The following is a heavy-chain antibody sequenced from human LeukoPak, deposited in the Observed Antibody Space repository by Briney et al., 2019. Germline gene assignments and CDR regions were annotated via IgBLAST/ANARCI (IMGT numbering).Heavy chain of an antibody. V-gene: IGHV4-4*02. J-gene: IGHJ4*02. CDR3: ATERRIAAAGTWDYFDY. CDR2: IYHSGST. D-gene: IGHD6-13*01. Sequence: PSETLSLTCAVSGGSISSSNWWSWVRQPPGKGLEWIGEIYHSGSTNYNPSLKSRVTISVDTSQNQFSLKLSSVTAADTAVYYCATERRIAAAGTWDYFDYWGQGTLVTVSS. CDR1: GGSISSSNW.